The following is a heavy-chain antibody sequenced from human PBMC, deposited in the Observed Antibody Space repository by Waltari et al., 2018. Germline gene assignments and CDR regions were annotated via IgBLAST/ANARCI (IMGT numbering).Heavy chain of an antibody. CDR3: TRGGDDSSWYWRN. CDR1: GFTFSNNW. V-gene: IGHV3-7*01. Sequence: EVQLVESGGGLVQPGGSLRLSCAAFGFTFSNNWITWVRQVPGKGLEWVANINQDGSEKYSVESVKGRFTISRDNAKNSLYLQLNSLRADDTAVYYCTRGGDDSSWYWRNWGQGTLVTVSS. D-gene: IGHD6-13*01. CDR2: INQDGSEK. J-gene: IGHJ4*02.